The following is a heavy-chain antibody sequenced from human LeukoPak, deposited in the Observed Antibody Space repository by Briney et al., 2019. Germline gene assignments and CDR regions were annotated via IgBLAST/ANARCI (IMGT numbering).Heavy chain of an antibody. J-gene: IGHJ4*02. D-gene: IGHD3-10*01. CDR2: IKQDGSEK. CDR1: GFSFSNSL. Sequence: PGGSLRLSCAASGFSFSNSLMSWVRQAPGKGLEWVANIKQDGSEKSYVDSVKGRFTISRDNARNSLFLQMNSLRAEDTAVYYCARDSTFLLWFGVLDYWGQGTLGTVSS. V-gene: IGHV3-7*01. CDR3: ARDSTFLLWFGVLDY.